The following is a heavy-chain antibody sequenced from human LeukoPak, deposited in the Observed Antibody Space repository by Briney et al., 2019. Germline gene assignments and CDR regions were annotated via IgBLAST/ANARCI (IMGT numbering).Heavy chain of an antibody. CDR1: GFTFSSYG. J-gene: IGHJ4*02. Sequence: PGGSLRLSCAASGFTFSSYGMHWVRQAPGKGLVWVASIRYDGSNKNYTDSVKGRFTIPRDNSKNTLYLQMNSLRAEDTAVYYCAREGRDGYFDYWGQGTLVTVSS. V-gene: IGHV3-30*02. CDR3: AREGRDGYFDY. D-gene: IGHD5-24*01. CDR2: IRYDGSNK.